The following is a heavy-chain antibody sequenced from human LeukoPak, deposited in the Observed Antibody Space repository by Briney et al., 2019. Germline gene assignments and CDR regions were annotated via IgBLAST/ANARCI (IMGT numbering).Heavy chain of an antibody. CDR1: GGSISSYY. Sequence: PSETLSLTCTVSGGSISSYYWSWIRQTPGKGLEWIGYIYYSGSTNYNPSLKSRVTISVDTSKNQFSLKLSSVTAADTAVYYCARVGHLAAAGTYDYWGQGTLVTVSS. V-gene: IGHV4-59*08. J-gene: IGHJ4*02. D-gene: IGHD6-13*01. CDR3: ARVGHLAAAGTYDY. CDR2: IYYSGST.